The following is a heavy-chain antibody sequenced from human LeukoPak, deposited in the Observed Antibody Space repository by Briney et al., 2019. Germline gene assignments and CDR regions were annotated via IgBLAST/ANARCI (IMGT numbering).Heavy chain of an antibody. CDR1: GFTFSSYG. J-gene: IGHJ6*02. V-gene: IGHV3-33*01. Sequence: GGSLRLSCAASGFTFSSYGMHWVRQAPGKGLEWVAVIWYDGSNKYYADSVKGRFTISRDNSKNTLYLQMNSLRAEDTAVYYCARDPSSWYEDYYYYGMGVWGQGTTVTVSS. CDR2: IWYDGSNK. D-gene: IGHD6-13*01. CDR3: ARDPSSWYEDYYYYGMGV.